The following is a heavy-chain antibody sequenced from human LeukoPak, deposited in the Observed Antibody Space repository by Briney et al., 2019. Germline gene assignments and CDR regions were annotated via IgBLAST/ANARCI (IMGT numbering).Heavy chain of an antibody. D-gene: IGHD2-2*02. CDR2: ISSSSSYI. J-gene: IGHJ4*02. V-gene: IGHV3-21*01. CDR1: GFTFSSYS. Sequence: GALRLSCAASGFTFSSYSMSWVRQAPGKGLEWVSSISSSSSYIYYADSVKGRFTISRDNAKNSLYLQMNSLRAEDTAVYYCARVGCSSTSCYNDYWGQGTLVTVSS. CDR3: ARVGCSSTSCYNDY.